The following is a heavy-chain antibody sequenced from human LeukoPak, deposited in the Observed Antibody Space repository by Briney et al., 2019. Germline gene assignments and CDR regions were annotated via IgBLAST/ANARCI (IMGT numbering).Heavy chain of an antibody. J-gene: IGHJ3*02. D-gene: IGHD2-15*01. CDR3: TRDTLYCSGGYCYHDI. V-gene: IGHV3-74*01. Sequence: PGGSLRLSCAASGFTFSSYWMHWVCQAPGKGLVWVSRINSDGSSTSYADSVKGRFTISRDNAKNTLYLQMNSLRAEDTAVYYCTRDTLYCSGGYCYHDIWGQGTMVTVSS. CDR1: GFTFSSYW. CDR2: INSDGSST.